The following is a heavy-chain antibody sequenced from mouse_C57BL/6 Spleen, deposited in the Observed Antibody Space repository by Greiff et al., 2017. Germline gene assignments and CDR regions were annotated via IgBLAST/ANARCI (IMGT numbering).Heavy chain of an antibody. D-gene: IGHD2-4*01. CDR3: VRGGVYYDYDGFAY. Sequence: EVQLVESGGGLVQPKGSLKLSCAASGFSFNTYAMNWVRQAPGKGLEWVARIRSKSNNYATYYADSVKDRFTISRDDSESMLYLQMNNLKTEDTAMYYCVRGGVYYDYDGFAYWGQGTLVTVSA. CDR1: GFSFNTYA. CDR2: IRSKSNNYAT. J-gene: IGHJ3*01. V-gene: IGHV10-1*01.